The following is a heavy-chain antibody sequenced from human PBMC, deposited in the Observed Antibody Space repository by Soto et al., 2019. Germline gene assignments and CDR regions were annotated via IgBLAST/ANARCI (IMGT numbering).Heavy chain of an antibody. CDR2: IWYDGSNK. CDR3: ARDRGAAAYNWFDP. J-gene: IGHJ5*02. CDR1: GFTFSSYG. D-gene: IGHD2-2*01. Sequence: GGSLRLSCAASGFTFSSYGMHWVRQAPGKGLEWVAVIWYDGSNKYYADSVKGRFTISRDNSKNTLYLQMNSLRAEDTAVYYCARDRGAAAYNWFDPWGQGTLVTVSS. V-gene: IGHV3-33*01.